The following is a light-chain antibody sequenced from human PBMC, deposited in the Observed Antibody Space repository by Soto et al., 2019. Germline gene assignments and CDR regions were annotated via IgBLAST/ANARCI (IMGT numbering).Light chain of an antibody. CDR1: SSDVGGHNY. CDR3: SSYAGSNNFV. J-gene: IGLJ1*01. Sequence: QSVLTQPPSASGSPGQSVTISCTGTSSDVGGHNYVSWCQQHPGKAPKLMIYEVSKRPSGVPDRFSGSKSDNTASLTVSGLQAEDEADYYCSSYAGSNNFVFGTGTKVTVL. CDR2: EVS. V-gene: IGLV2-8*01.